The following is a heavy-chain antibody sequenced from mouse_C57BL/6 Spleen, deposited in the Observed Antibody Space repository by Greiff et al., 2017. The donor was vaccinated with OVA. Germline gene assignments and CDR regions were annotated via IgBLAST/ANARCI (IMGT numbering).Heavy chain of an antibody. V-gene: IGHV1-15*01. D-gene: IGHD1-1*01. CDR3: TRPTVVAKDFDY. J-gene: IGHJ2*01. CDR2: IDPETGGT. CDR1: GYTFTDYE. Sequence: VQLQQSGAELVRPGASVTLSCKASGYTFTDYEMHWVKQTPVHGLEWIGAIDPETGGTAYNQKFKGKAILTADKSSSTAYMELRSLTSEDSAVYYCTRPTVVAKDFDYGGKGPTLTVPP.